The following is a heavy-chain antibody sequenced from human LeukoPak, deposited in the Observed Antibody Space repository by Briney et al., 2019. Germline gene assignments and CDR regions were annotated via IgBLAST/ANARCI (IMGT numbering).Heavy chain of an antibody. J-gene: IGHJ1*01. CDR3: AREERWLQYFQH. CDR2: INPSGGGT. D-gene: IGHD5-24*01. Sequence: ASVKVSCKASGGTFSSYDISWVRQAPGQGLEWMGIINPSGGGTSYAQKFQGRVTMTRDTSTSTVYMELSSLRSEDTAVYYCAREERWLQYFQHWGQGTLVTVSS. V-gene: IGHV1-46*01. CDR1: GGTFSSYD.